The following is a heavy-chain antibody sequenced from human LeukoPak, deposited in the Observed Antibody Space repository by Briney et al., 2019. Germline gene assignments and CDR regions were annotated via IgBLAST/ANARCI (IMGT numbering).Heavy chain of an antibody. D-gene: IGHD5-18*01. J-gene: IGHJ4*02. CDR1: GGSISSYY. V-gene: IGHV4-59*01. CDR2: IYYSGST. Sequence: SETLSLTCTVSGGSISSYYWSWIRQPPGKGLEWIGYIYYSGSTNYNPSLKSRVTISVDTSKNHFSLKLSSVTAADTAVYYCARGGYSYGNDYWGQGTLVTVSS. CDR3: ARGGYSYGNDY.